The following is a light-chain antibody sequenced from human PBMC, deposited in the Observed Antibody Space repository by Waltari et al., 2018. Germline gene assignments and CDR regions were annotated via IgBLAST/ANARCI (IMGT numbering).Light chain of an antibody. CDR1: SDLNVGSSN. J-gene: IGLJ3*02. Sequence: QPVLTQPPSSSASPGDSARLTCTLPSDLNVGSSNLYWYPPKPGSPPRYLLYYYSASDKGQGSGVPSRFSGSKDASANTGILLISGLQSEDEADYYCMIWPSNASPLVFGGGTKLTVL. CDR3: MIWPSNASPLV. V-gene: IGLV5-37*01. CDR2: YYSASDK.